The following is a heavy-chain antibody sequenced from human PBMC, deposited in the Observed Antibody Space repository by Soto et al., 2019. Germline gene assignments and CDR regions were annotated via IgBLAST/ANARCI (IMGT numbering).Heavy chain of an antibody. CDR2: IYHSGST. CDR3: VRVPEYYGSGSYYYWFDP. Sequence: SETLSLTCAVSGGSISSSNWWSWVRQPPGKGLEWIGEIYHSGSTNYNPSLKSRVTISVDKSKNQFSLQLNSVTPEDTAVYYCVRVPEYYGSGSYYYWFDPWGQGTLVTVSS. CDR1: GGSISSSNW. D-gene: IGHD3-10*01. J-gene: IGHJ5*02. V-gene: IGHV4-4*02.